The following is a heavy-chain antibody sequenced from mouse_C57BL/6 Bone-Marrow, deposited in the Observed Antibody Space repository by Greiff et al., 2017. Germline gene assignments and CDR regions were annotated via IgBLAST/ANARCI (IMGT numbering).Heavy chain of an antibody. CDR3: ASYSPPLRLRVDY. J-gene: IGHJ4*01. Sequence: EVQVVESGGGLVKPGGSLKLSCAASGFTFSSYAMSWVRQTPDKRLEWVATISDGGSYTYYPDNVKGRFTISRDNAKNNLYLQTSHLKSEDTAMYYCASYSPPLRLRVDYGDQGTSVTVTS. CDR2: ISDGGSYT. V-gene: IGHV5-4*01. D-gene: IGHD3-2*02. CDR1: GFTFSSYA.